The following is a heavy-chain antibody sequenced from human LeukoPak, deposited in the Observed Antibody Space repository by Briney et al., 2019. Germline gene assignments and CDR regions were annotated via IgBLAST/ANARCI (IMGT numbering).Heavy chain of an antibody. V-gene: IGHV3-20*04. D-gene: IGHD1-26*01. J-gene: IGHJ3*02. Sequence: GGSLRLSCAASGFTFDDYGMSWVRQAPGKGLEWVSGINWNGGSTGYADSVKGRFTISRDNAKNSLYLQMNSLRAEDTALYYCARSYMVGYITRAFDIWGQGTMVTVSS. CDR1: GFTFDDYG. CDR3: ARSYMVGYITRAFDI. CDR2: INWNGGST.